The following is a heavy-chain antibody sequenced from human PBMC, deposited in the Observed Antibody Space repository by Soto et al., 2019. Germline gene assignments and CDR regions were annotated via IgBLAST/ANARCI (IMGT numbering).Heavy chain of an antibody. J-gene: IGHJ4*02. Sequence: GGSLRISCAATGFTFSSYAMSWVRQAPGRGLEWVSAISGSGGSTYYADSVKGRFTISRDNSKNTLYLQMNSLRAEDTAVYYCAKGRSYGIVVVVAATPFDYWGQGTLVTVSS. CDR2: ISGSGGST. CDR3: AKGRSYGIVVVVAATPFDY. D-gene: IGHD2-15*01. CDR1: GFTFSSYA. V-gene: IGHV3-23*01.